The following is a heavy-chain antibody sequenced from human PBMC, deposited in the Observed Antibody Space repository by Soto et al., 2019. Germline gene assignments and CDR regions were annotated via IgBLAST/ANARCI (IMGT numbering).Heavy chain of an antibody. J-gene: IGHJ4*02. D-gene: IGHD6-13*01. V-gene: IGHV1-18*01. Sequence: VASVKVSCKASGDTFTNSAFIWVRQAPGQGLERMGWISAYNGNTDYEQKFQGRVTMTTDTSTSTAHMELRSLRSDDTAVYYCAREGSRSGRPRPHTYIDYWGQGTLVTVSS. CDR2: ISAYNGNT. CDR1: GDTFTNSA. CDR3: AREGSRSGRPRPHTYIDY.